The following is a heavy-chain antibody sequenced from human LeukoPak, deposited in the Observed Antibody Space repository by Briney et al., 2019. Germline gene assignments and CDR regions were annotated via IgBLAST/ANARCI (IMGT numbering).Heavy chain of an antibody. D-gene: IGHD3-3*01. CDR1: GFTFSSYA. V-gene: IGHV3-23*01. CDR2: ISGSGGST. Sequence: PGGSLRLSCAASGFTFSSYAMNWVRQAPGKGLEWVSAISGSGGSTYYADSVKGRFTISRDNSKNTLYLQMNSLRAEDTAVYYCAKMDFWSGYYLGYWGQGTLVTVSS. J-gene: IGHJ4*02. CDR3: AKMDFWSGYYLGY.